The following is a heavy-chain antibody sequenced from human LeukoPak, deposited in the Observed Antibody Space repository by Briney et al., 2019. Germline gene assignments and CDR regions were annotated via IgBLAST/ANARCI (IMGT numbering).Heavy chain of an antibody. Sequence: PSETLSLTCTVSGGSISSSSYYWGWILQPPGKGLEWIGSIYYSGSTYYNPSLKSRVTISVDTSKNQLSLKLSSVTAADTAVYYCARQLEWELLRGEEFDYWGQGTLVTVSS. D-gene: IGHD1-26*01. CDR2: IYYSGST. CDR1: GGSISSSSYY. V-gene: IGHV4-39*01. J-gene: IGHJ4*02. CDR3: ARQLEWELLRGEEFDY.